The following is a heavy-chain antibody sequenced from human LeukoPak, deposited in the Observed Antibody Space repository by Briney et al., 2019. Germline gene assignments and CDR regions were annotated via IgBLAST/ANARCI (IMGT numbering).Heavy chain of an antibody. CDR2: ITSTSDTI. D-gene: IGHD3-22*01. V-gene: IGHV3-48*01. CDR3: ARSSGYPFFDY. J-gene: IGHJ4*02. CDR1: GFTFSDYS. Sequence: PGGSLRLSCEASGFTFSDYSMNWVRQAPGEGLGWLSYITSTSDTIYYADSVKGRFTSSRDNAKNSVYLQMNSLRAEDTAVYYCARSSGYPFFDYWGQGTLVTVSS.